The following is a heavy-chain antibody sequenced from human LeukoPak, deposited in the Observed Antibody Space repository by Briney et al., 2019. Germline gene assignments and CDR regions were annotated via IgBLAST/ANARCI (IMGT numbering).Heavy chain of an antibody. CDR1: GFTFSSYA. D-gene: IGHD2-8*01. V-gene: IGHV3-23*01. J-gene: IGHJ4*02. CDR2: ISGSGGST. CDR3: AKLSIMGYPYYFDY. Sequence: PGGSLRLSCAASGFTFSSYAMSWVRQAPGEGLEWVSAISGSGGSTSYAASLKGRFTNSWDNSKNTLYLTWDSLIAETTPGYSCAKLSIMGYPYYFDYWGQGTLVTVSS.